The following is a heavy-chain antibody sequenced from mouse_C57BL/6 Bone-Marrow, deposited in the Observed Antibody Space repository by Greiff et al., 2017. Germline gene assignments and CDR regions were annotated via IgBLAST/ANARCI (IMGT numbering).Heavy chain of an antibody. CDR2: ISSGGSYT. Sequence: EVMLVESGGDLVKPGGSLKLSCAASGFTFSSYGMSWVRQTPDKRLEWVATISSGGSYTYYPDSVKGRFTISRDTAKNTLYLQLSSLESEDTAMYHCARLYDYDRARYAMDYWGQGTSVTVSS. V-gene: IGHV5-6*01. CDR3: ARLYDYDRARYAMDY. CDR1: GFTFSSYG. D-gene: IGHD2-4*01. J-gene: IGHJ4*01.